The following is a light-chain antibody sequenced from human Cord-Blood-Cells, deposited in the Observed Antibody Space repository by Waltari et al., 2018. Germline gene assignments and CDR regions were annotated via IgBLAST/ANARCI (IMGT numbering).Light chain of an antibody. CDR3: KQYDNLWT. Sequence: DIQMTQYPSSLSASVGDRVNITCQASQDISNYLNWYQQKPGKAPQLLIYDASNLETGVPSRYSGSGAGTDFTFTISSLQPDDIATYYCKQYDNLWTFGQGTKVEIK. CDR2: DAS. V-gene: IGKV1-33*01. CDR1: QDISNY. J-gene: IGKJ1*01.